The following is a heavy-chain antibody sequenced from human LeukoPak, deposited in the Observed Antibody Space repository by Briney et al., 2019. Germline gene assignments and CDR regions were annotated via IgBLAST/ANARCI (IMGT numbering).Heavy chain of an antibody. Sequence: GGSLRLSCAASGFTFSSYAMSWVRQAPGKGLEWVSAISGSGGSTYYADSVKGRFTISRDNSKNTLYLQMNRLRAEDTAVYFCAREGDPPGFYYYHHLGVWGKGTTVTVSS. CDR3: AREGDPPGFYYYHHLGV. V-gene: IGHV3-23*01. D-gene: IGHD3-16*01. J-gene: IGHJ6*03. CDR1: GFTFSSYA. CDR2: ISGSGGST.